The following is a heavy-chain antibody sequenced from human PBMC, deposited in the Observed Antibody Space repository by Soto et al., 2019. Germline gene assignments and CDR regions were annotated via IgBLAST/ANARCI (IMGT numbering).Heavy chain of an antibody. D-gene: IGHD2-15*01. CDR1: GYTFTSYA. J-gene: IGHJ5*02. CDR3: ARAYSPGLFDP. V-gene: IGHV1-3*01. CDR2: INAGNGNT. Sequence: ASVKVSCKASGYTFTSYAMHWVRQAPGQRLEWMGWINAGNGNTKYSQKFQGRVTITRDTSTSTAYMELRSLRSDDTAVYYCARAYSPGLFDPWGQGTLVTVSS.